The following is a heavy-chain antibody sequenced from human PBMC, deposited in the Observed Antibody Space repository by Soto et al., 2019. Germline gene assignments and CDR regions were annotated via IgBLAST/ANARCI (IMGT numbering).Heavy chain of an antibody. CDR1: GFTFSDSW. CDR2: IKPDESEK. CDR3: ARGGYFDSSNYLAY. J-gene: IGHJ4*02. V-gene: IGHV3-7*01. Sequence: EVQLVESGGGLVQPGGSLRLSCTASGFTFSDSWMTWVRQAPGKGLEWVARIKPDESEKKYADSVKGRFSISRDNAKNSMYLQMDSLRGEDTAVYYCARGGYFDSSNYLAYWGLGTLVTVSS. D-gene: IGHD3-22*01.